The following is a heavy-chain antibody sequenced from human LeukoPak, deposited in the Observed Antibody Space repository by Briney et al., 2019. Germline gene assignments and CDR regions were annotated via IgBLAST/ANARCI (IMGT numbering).Heavy chain of an antibody. Sequence: GGSLRLSCAASGFFFSSYWMHWVRQAPGEGLVWVSRVNSDGSSTSYADSVKGRFTTSRDNAKNTLYLQMNSLRAEDTAVYYCARDTVIPYSQVGTTKDWGQGTLVTVSS. J-gene: IGHJ4*02. V-gene: IGHV3-74*01. D-gene: IGHD1-26*01. CDR1: GFFFSSYW. CDR3: ARDTVIPYSQVGTTKD. CDR2: VNSDGSST.